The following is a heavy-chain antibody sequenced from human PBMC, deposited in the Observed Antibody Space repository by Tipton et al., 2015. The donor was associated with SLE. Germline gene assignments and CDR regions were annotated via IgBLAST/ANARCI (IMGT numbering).Heavy chain of an antibody. CDR2: IYSSGST. D-gene: IGHD6-19*01. Sequence: TLSLTCTVSGVSMTRGGYYWTWIRQHPGKGLEWIGYIYSSGSTDYNPSLKSRVTISVDTSKNQFSLKLSSVTAADTAVYYCARGGQWQPLGFFDYWGQGSLVTVSS. CDR1: GVSMTRGGYY. V-gene: IGHV4-61*08. J-gene: IGHJ4*02. CDR3: ARGGQWQPLGFFDY.